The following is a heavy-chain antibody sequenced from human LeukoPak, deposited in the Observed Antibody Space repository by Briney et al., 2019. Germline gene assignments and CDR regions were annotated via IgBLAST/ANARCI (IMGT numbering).Heavy chain of an antibody. CDR1: GFTFISYW. J-gene: IGHJ4*02. CDR3: ARTAIFDY. Sequence: GGSLRLSCAASGFTFISYWMTWVREAPGKGLEWVANIKQDGSEKYYVDSVKGRFTISRDNAKNSLYLQMNSLRAEDTAVYYCARTAIFDYWGQGTLVTVSS. V-gene: IGHV3-7*01. CDR2: IKQDGSEK. D-gene: IGHD6-25*01.